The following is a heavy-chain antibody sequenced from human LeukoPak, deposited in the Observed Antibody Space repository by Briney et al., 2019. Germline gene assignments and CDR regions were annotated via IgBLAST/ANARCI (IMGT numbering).Heavy chain of an antibody. CDR1: GFTVSSNY. Sequence: GGSLRLSCAASGFTVSSNYMSWVRQAPGKGLEWVSVIYSGGSTYYADSVKGRFTISRHNSKNTLYLQMNSLRAVDTAVYYCARDLGDYYYGMDVWGQGTTVTVSS. D-gene: IGHD3-16*01. J-gene: IGHJ6*02. CDR2: IYSGGST. CDR3: ARDLGDYYYGMDV. V-gene: IGHV3-53*04.